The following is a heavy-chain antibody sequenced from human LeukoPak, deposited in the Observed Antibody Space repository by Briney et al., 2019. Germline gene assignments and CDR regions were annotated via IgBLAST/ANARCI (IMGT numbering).Heavy chain of an antibody. Sequence: GGSLRLSCAASGFTFSNFWMSWVRQAPGKGLEWVADIKQDGSDKYYVDSVKGRFTISRDNAKNSLYLQMNSLRAEDTAVYYCARVSVGRYYFDNWGQGTPVTVS. CDR2: IKQDGSDK. CDR1: GFTFSNFW. D-gene: IGHD3-3*02. CDR3: ARVSVGRYYFDN. J-gene: IGHJ4*02. V-gene: IGHV3-7*01.